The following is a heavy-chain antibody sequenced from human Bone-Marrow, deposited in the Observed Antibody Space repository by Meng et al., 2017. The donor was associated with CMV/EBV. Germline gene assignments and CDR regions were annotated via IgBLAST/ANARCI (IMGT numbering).Heavy chain of an antibody. Sequence: GGSLRLSCAASGFTFSDYSMNWVRQAPGKGLQWVASISTTSADKFHTDSLKGRFTISRDNAKNSLYLQMNSLRAEDTALYYCVRDYCVNGICYDAFTLWGQGTMVTVSS. V-gene: IGHV3-21*01. D-gene: IGHD2-8*01. CDR2: ISTTSADK. J-gene: IGHJ3*01. CDR1: GFTFSDYS. CDR3: VRDYCVNGICYDAFTL.